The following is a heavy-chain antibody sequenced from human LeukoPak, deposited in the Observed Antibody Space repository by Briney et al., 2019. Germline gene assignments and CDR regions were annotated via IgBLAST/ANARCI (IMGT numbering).Heavy chain of an antibody. CDR1: GFTVSSNY. V-gene: IGHV3-30-3*01. Sequence: GGSLRLSCAASGFTVSSNYMNWVRQAPGKGLEWVAVISYDGSNKYYADSVKGRFTISRDNSKNTLYLQMNSLRAEDMAVYYCARGPFNYYDSSGYYYWGQGTLVTVSS. CDR3: ARGPFNYYDSSGYYY. J-gene: IGHJ4*02. CDR2: ISYDGSNK. D-gene: IGHD3-22*01.